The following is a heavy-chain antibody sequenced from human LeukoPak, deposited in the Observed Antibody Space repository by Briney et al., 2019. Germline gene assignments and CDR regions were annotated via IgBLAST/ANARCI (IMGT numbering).Heavy chain of an antibody. CDR1: GGSFSGYY. J-gene: IGHJ6*03. Sequence: SETLSLTCAVYGGSFSGYYWDWIRQPPGKGLEWIGNIYYGGSTYYNPSLKSRVTISVDTSKNQFFLKLTSVTAADTAVYYCARGELQPNYYYYMDVWGKGTAVTISS. V-gene: IGHV4-34*01. D-gene: IGHD1-26*01. CDR2: IYYGGST. CDR3: ARGELQPNYYYYMDV.